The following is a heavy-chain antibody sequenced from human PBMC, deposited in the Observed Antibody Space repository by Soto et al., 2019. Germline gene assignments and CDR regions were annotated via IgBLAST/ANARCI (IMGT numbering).Heavy chain of an antibody. CDR1: ELTVSDHA. J-gene: IGHJ3*02. CDR3: APHVSCSGGSCQYDAFAI. Sequence: GGSLRLSCEGSELTVSDHAMTWIRQAPGKGPEWVSTITADGGTYYADSVEGRFAMSRDTSENTLYLQMNSLGAEDTAAYYCAPHVSCSGGSCQYDAFAIRGQGTMVTVSS. D-gene: IGHD2-15*01. CDR2: ITADGGT. V-gene: IGHV3-23*01.